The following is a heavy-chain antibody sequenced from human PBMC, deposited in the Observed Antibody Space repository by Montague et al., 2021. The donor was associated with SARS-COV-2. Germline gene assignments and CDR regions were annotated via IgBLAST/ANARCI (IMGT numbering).Heavy chain of an antibody. D-gene: IGHD4-23*01. J-gene: IGHJ4*02. Sequence: SETLSLTCAVYGGSFSDYYWTWIRQSPGKGLEWIGEINHSGITNYNFNPPLRGRFTISGATPKSQFSLKLSSVSAADTGVYYCARWDPQTLTLIGLRGKSASDYWGQGTLVTVSS. V-gene: IGHV4-34*01. CDR3: ARWDPQTLTLIGLRGKSASDY. CDR1: GGSFSDYY. CDR2: INHSGIT.